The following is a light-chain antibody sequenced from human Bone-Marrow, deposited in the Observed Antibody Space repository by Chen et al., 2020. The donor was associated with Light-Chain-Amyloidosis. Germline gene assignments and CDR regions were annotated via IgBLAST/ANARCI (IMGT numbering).Light chain of an antibody. CDR3: AAWDDSLSGV. V-gene: IGLV1-47*01. CDR2: RNN. Sequence: QSVLTQPPSASGTPGQRVTIPCSGSSSNIGSNYVYWYHQLPGMAPKLLIYRNNQRPSGVTARFSGSKSGNSASLAISGLRSEDEADYYCAAWDDSLSGVFGGGTKLTVL. CDR1: SSNIGSNY. J-gene: IGLJ3*02.